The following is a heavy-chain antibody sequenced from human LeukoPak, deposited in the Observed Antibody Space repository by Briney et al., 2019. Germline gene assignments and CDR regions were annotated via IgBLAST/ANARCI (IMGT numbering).Heavy chain of an antibody. CDR2: INPSGGST. D-gene: IGHD4-11*01. Sequence: ASVKVSCKASGYTFTSYYMHWVRQAPGQGLEWMGIINPSGGSTSYAQKFQGRVTMTRDMSTSTVYMELSSLRPEDTAVYYCAKDGGISNYVSYYMDVWGKGTTVTVSS. J-gene: IGHJ6*03. V-gene: IGHV1-46*01. CDR1: GYTFTSYY. CDR3: AKDGGISNYVSYYMDV.